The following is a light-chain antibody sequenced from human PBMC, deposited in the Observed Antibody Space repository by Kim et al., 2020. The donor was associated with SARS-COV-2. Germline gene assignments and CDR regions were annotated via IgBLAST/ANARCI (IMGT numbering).Light chain of an antibody. Sequence: LGQTVTITSKGDGGGGYKPTGYQQKPGQAPRIVIYGSNSRPSGIQDRFSGSDSGNTASLTITGVQAEDEADYYCTSRDSSGNHWVFGGGTQLTVL. V-gene: IGLV3-19*01. CDR1: GGGGYK. J-gene: IGLJ3*02. CDR3: TSRDSSGNHWV. CDR2: GSN.